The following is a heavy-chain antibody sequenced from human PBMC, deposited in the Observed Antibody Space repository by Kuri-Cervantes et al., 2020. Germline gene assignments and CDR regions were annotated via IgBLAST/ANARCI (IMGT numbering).Heavy chain of an antibody. CDR1: GLTFGSYS. D-gene: IGHD5-24*01. CDR3: ARVSVKVEMATIEGNWYFDL. J-gene: IGHJ2*01. V-gene: IGHV3-48*01. CDR2: ISSSSSTI. Sequence: GYLNISCAAGGLTFGSYSMNWVRQAPGKGLEWVSYISSSSSTIYYADSVKGRFTISRDNAKNSLYLQMNSLRAEDTAVHYCARVSVKVEMATIEGNWYFDLWGRGTLVTVSS.